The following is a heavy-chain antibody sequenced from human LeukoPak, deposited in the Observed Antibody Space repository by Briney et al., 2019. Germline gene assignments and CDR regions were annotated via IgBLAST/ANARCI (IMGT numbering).Heavy chain of an antibody. V-gene: IGHV2-5*02. CDR1: GFSLSTSEVG. Sequence: KVSGPTLVKPTQTLTLTCTFSGFSLSTSEVGVAWIRQPPGKAPEWLALIYWDDDKLYSPSLEGRLTITKDTSKNQVVLTMTNMDPVDTATYYCAHRPLSSSLNYWGQGTLVTVSS. CDR3: AHRPLSSSLNY. D-gene: IGHD6-6*01. J-gene: IGHJ4*02. CDR2: IYWDDDK.